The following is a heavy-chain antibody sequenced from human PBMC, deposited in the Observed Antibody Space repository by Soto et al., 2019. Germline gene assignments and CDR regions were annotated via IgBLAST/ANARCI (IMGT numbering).Heavy chain of an antibody. CDR1: GGSISSYY. CDR2: IYYSGST. CDR3: ARDPQGGYDVSAGMDV. D-gene: IGHD5-12*01. V-gene: IGHV4-59*01. J-gene: IGHJ6*02. Sequence: LTWTVSGGSISSYYWSWIRQPPGKGLEWTGYIYYSGSTNYNPSLKSRVTISVDTSKNQFSLKLSSVTAADTAVYYCARDPQGGYDVSAGMDVWGQGTTVNVSS.